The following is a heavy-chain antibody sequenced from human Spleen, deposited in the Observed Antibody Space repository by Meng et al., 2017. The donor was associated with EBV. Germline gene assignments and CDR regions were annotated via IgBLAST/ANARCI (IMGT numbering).Heavy chain of an antibody. V-gene: IGHV3-74*01. Sequence: DVQLVESGGGFVQPGGSLRLSCAASGFTFSSYWMHWVRQTPGKGLVWVSRIHRDGSTTGYADSVKGRFTISRDNAKNTLYLQMNSLRAEDTAVYFCSRDLVGSDDDWGQGTLVTVSS. CDR2: IHRDGSTT. J-gene: IGHJ4*02. CDR3: SRDLVGSDDD. CDR1: GFTFSSYW. D-gene: IGHD6-25*01.